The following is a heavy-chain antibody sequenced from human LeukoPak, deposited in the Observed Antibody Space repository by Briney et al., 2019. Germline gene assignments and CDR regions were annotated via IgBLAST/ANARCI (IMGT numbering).Heavy chain of an antibody. CDR3: ARALPIAVADLFDY. CDR1: GFTFSSYA. Sequence: GGSLRLSCAASGFTFSSYAMHWVRQAPGKGLEWVVVISYDGSNKYYADSVKGRFTISRDNFKNTLYLQMNSLRAEDTAVYYCARALPIAVADLFDYWGQGTPVTVSS. J-gene: IGHJ4*02. V-gene: IGHV3-30*04. D-gene: IGHD6-19*01. CDR2: ISYDGSNK.